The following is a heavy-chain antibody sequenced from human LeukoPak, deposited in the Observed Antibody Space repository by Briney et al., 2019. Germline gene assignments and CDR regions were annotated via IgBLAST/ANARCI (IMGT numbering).Heavy chain of an antibody. CDR2: IRYDGSNK. CDR3: AKEQYSSAWYADFDS. Sequence: PGGTLRLSCAASGVTFFSHGMRWVCQGPGEGGERVAFIRYDGSNKYYTHSVKGRFTISRDNSRSTLYMEMNILRAEDTAVYSCAKEQYSSAWYADFDSWGQGTLVIVSS. CDR1: GVTFFSHG. J-gene: IGHJ4*02. D-gene: IGHD6-19*01. V-gene: IGHV3-30*02.